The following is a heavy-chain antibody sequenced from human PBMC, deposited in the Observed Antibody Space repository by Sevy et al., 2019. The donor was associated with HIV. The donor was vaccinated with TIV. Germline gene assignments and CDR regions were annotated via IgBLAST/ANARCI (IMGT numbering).Heavy chain of an antibody. Sequence: GGSLRLSCAASGFTFSSYWMSWVRQAPGKGLEWVANIKQDGSERYYEDSGKGRFTMSRDNTKNSLYLQMNSLRVEDTAVNYCARDSQNIVVVPAATINYYYSYYMDVWGKGTTVTVSS. CDR3: ARDSQNIVVVPAATINYYYSYYMDV. D-gene: IGHD2-2*01. J-gene: IGHJ6*03. CDR1: GFTFSSYW. V-gene: IGHV3-7*01. CDR2: IKQDGSER.